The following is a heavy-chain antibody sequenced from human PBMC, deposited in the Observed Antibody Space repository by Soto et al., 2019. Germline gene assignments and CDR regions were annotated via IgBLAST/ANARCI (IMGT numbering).Heavy chain of an antibody. CDR2: INPSGGST. CDR3: ARDMRQWLVHSLSCYYCNGMDV. CDR1: GYTFTSYY. Sequence: QVQLVQSGAEVKKPGASVKVSCKASGYTFTSYYMHWVRQAPGQGLEWMGTINPSGGSTSYSQTLQGRVLMTKDTSTGTVYKEMCSLRSEDTAVYYSARDMRQWLVHSLSCYYCNGMDVWGQGSTVTVSS. V-gene: IGHV1-46*03. J-gene: IGHJ6*02. D-gene: IGHD6-19*01.